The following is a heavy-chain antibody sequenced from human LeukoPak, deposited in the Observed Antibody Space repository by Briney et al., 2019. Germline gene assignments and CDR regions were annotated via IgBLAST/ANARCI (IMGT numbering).Heavy chain of an antibody. CDR1: GFTFRNYG. V-gene: IGHV3-33*01. D-gene: IGHD6-25*01. J-gene: IGHJ3*02. Sequence: PGGSLRLSCAASGFTFRNYGMHYVRQAPGKGLEWVAVIWDAGNNQFYADSVRGRFTISRDSSKNMLWLQMNSLRVEDTALYYCVRERGPFNAFDIWGRGSMITVSS. CDR3: VRERGPFNAFDI. CDR2: IWDAGNNQ.